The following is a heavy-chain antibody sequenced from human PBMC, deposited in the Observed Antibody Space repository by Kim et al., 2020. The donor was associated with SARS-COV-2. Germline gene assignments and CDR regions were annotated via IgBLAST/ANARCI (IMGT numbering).Heavy chain of an antibody. CDR1: GYTLTELS. J-gene: IGHJ6*02. V-gene: IGHV1-24*01. D-gene: IGHD6-19*01. Sequence: ASVKVSCKVSGYTLTELSMHWVRQAPGKGLEWMGGFDPEDGETIYALKFQGRVTMTEDTSTDTAYMELSSLRSEDTAVYYCATGVAVAGTPVDYYYYYGMDVRGQGTTVTVSS. CDR2: FDPEDGET. CDR3: ATGVAVAGTPVDYYYYYGMDV.